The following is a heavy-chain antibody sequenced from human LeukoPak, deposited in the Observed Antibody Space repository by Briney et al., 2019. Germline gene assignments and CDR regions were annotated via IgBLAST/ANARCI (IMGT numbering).Heavy chain of an antibody. J-gene: IGHJ4*02. CDR3: AREVLGYGYGYFDY. Sequence: PGGSLRLSCAASGFTVSSNYMSWVRQAPGKGLEWVSVIYSGGSTYYADSVKGRFTISRDNSKNTLYLQMNSLRAEDTAVYYCAREVLGYGYGYFDYWGQGTLVTVSS. CDR2: IYSGGST. D-gene: IGHD5-18*01. V-gene: IGHV3-66*01. CDR1: GFTVSSNY.